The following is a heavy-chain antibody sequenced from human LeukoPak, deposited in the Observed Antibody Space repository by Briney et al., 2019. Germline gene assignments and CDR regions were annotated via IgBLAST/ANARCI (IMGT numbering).Heavy chain of an antibody. V-gene: IGHV3-30*02. J-gene: IGHJ4*02. CDR2: IRYDGSNK. Sequence: GGSLRLSCVASGFTFSSYGMHWVRQAPGKGLEWVAFIRYDGSNKYYADSVKGRFTISRDNSKNTLYLQMNSLRAEDTAVYYCAKLGGSDFDYWAREPWSPSPQ. CDR3: AKLGGSDFDY. CDR1: GFTFSSYG. D-gene: IGHD1-26*01.